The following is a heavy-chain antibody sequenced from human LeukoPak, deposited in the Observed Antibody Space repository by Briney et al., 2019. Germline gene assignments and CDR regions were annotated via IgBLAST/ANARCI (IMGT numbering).Heavy chain of an antibody. J-gene: IGHJ4*02. CDR1: GGSIGSSSYY. Sequence: SETLSLTCTVSGGSIGSSSYYWGWIRQPPGKGLEWIGSISYSGSTYYNPSLKSRVTISVDTSKNQFSLKLTSVTAADTAVYYCARPKSGYDQAFDYWGQGTLVTVSS. D-gene: IGHD5-12*01. CDR3: ARPKSGYDQAFDY. V-gene: IGHV4-39*01. CDR2: ISYSGST.